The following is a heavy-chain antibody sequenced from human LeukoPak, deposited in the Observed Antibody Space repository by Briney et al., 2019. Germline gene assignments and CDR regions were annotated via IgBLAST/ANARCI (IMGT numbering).Heavy chain of an antibody. CDR3: ARGPPYSSSLNWFDP. J-gene: IGHJ5*02. CDR1: GYTFTSYY. V-gene: IGHV1-46*01. CDR2: INPSGGST. D-gene: IGHD6-13*01. Sequence: ASVKVSCKASGYTFTSYYMHWVRQAPGQGLEWMGIINPSGGSTSYAQKFQGRVTMTRDTSISTAYMEVSRLRSDDTAVYYCARGPPYSSSLNWFDPWGQGTQVTVSS.